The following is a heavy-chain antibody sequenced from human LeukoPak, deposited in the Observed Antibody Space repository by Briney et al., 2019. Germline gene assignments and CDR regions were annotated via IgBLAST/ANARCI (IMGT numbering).Heavy chain of an antibody. CDR1: GGTFSSYA. D-gene: IGHD2-15*01. Sequence: ASVKVSCKASGGTFSSYAISWVRQAPGQGLEWMGGIIPIFGTANYAQKFQGRVTITADESTSTAYMELSSLRSEDTAVYYCAREGYCSGGSRYSSFFDYWGQGTLVTVSS. J-gene: IGHJ4*02. CDR2: IIPIFGTA. CDR3: AREGYCSGGSRYSSFFDY. V-gene: IGHV1-69*13.